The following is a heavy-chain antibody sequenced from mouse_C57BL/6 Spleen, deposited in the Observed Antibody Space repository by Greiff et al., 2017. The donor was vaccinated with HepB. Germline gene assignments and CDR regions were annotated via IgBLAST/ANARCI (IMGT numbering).Heavy chain of an antibody. V-gene: IGHV14-4*01. CDR3: TPADGYYVL. CDR1: GFNINDDY. D-gene: IGHD2-3*01. J-gene: IGHJ2*01. CDR2: IDPENGDT. Sequence: VQLQQSGAELVRPGASVKLSCTASGFNINDDYMHWVKQRPEQGLEWIGWIDPENGDTEYASKFQGKATITADTSSNTAYLQLSSLTSEDTAVYYCTPADGYYVLWGQGTTLTVSS.